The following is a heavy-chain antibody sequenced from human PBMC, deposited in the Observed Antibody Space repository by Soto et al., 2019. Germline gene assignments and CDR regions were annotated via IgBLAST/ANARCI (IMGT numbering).Heavy chain of an antibody. CDR3: ARDPLDD. Sequence: GGSLRISCAASGFNFSDYYMSWIRQAPGKGLEWVSYISGPGSYTNYADSVKGRFTISRDNAKKSLYLQMNSLRAEDTAVYYCARDPLDDWAQGTLVTVSS. CDR2: ISGPGSYT. CDR1: GFNFSDYY. V-gene: IGHV3-11*06. J-gene: IGHJ4*02.